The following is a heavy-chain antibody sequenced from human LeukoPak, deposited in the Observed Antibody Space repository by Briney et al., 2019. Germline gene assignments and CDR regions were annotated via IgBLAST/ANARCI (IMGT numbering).Heavy chain of an antibody. D-gene: IGHD3-10*01. V-gene: IGHV3-21*01. Sequence: GGSLRLSCAASGFTFSSYAMHWVRQAPGKGLEWVSSISSSSSYIYYADSVKGRFTISRDNAKNSLYLQMNSLRAEDTAVYYCARDSGREWFGELFPYYFDYWGQGTLVTVSS. CDR1: GFTFSSYA. CDR2: ISSSSSYI. CDR3: ARDSGREWFGELFPYYFDY. J-gene: IGHJ4*02.